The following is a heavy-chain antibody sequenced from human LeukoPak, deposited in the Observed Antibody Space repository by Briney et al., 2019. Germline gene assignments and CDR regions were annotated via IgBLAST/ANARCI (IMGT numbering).Heavy chain of an antibody. CDR3: ASGGLYYDYVWGSYRTNYFDY. D-gene: IGHD3-16*02. Sequence: GASVTVSCKASGYTFTSYGISWVRQAPGQGLEWMGWINPNSGGTNYAQKFQGRVTMTRDTTISTAYMELSRLRSDDTAVYYCASGGLYYDYVWGSYRTNYFDYWGQGTLVTVSS. CDR2: INPNSGGT. J-gene: IGHJ4*02. V-gene: IGHV1-2*02. CDR1: GYTFTSYG.